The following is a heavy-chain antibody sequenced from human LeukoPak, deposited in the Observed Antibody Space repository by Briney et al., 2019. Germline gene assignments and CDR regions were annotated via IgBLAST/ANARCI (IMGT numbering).Heavy chain of an antibody. D-gene: IGHD6-25*01. CDR2: VHYSGKT. CDR1: GVSLIRDNRW. V-gene: IGHV4-4*02. J-gene: IGHJ4*02. CDR3: ARVGQRHDDS. Sequence: PSEALSLTCPVSGVSLIRDNRWWSWVREPPGKGLECIGEVHYSGKTNYNPSLKSRVTISVDWSKNQFSVKLNSLTAADTAVYYCARVGQRHDDSWGQGTLVTVSS.